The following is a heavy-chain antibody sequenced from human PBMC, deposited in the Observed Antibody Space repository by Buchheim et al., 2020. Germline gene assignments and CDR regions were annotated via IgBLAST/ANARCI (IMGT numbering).Heavy chain of an antibody. Sequence: QLQLQESGPGLVNPSGTLSLTCSVSGGSISSSSYSWGWIRQPPGKGLEWIGSIYYSGSAFYNPALESRVTILVDRSKSTFFLHLNSVTAADTAMYYCASNWGLYYFDYWGQGTL. D-gene: IGHD7-27*01. J-gene: IGHJ4*02. CDR1: GGSISSSSYS. CDR3: ASNWGLYYFDY. CDR2: IYYSGSA. V-gene: IGHV4-39*07.